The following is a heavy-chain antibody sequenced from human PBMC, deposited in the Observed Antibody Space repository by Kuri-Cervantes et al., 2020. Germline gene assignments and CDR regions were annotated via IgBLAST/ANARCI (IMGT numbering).Heavy chain of an antibody. D-gene: IGHD1-26*01. CDR1: GYTFTSYS. Sequence: ASVKVSCKASGYTFTSYSISWVRQAPGQGLEWMGWINPKRGGTNYAQKFQGRVTMTRDTSISTAYMELSRLRSDDTAVYYCARDSERESGGDSWFDPWGQGTLVTVSS. CDR3: ARDSERESGGDSWFDP. V-gene: IGHV1-2*02. J-gene: IGHJ5*02. CDR2: INPKRGGT.